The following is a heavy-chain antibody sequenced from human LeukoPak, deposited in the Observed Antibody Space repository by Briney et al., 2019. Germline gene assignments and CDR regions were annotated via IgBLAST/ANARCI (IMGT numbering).Heavy chain of an antibody. Sequence: GASVKVSCKASGYTFTSYYMHWVRQAPGQGLEWMGIINPSGGSTSYAQKFQGRVTMTTDTSTNTAYLELKTLTSDDTAIYYCARGAEGGTSMRNRYYYYYMDVWGKGITVTVSS. CDR1: GYTFTSYY. CDR3: ARGAEGGTSMRNRYYYYYMDV. V-gene: IGHV1-46*01. CDR2: INPSGGST. J-gene: IGHJ6*03. D-gene: IGHD2-2*01.